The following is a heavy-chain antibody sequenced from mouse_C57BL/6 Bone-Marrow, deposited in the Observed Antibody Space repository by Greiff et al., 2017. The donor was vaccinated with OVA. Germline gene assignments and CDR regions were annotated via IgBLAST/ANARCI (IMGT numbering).Heavy chain of an antibody. J-gene: IGHJ4*01. V-gene: IGHV1-50*01. Sequence: QVQLQQPGAELVKPGASVKLSCKASGYTFTSYWMQWVKQRPGQGLEWIGEIDPSDSYTNYNQKFKGKATLTVDTSSSTAYMHLSSLTSEDSAVYYCARRSNYVKGAMDYWGQGTSVTVSS. CDR3: ARRSNYVKGAMDY. CDR2: IDPSDSYT. D-gene: IGHD2-5*01. CDR1: GYTFTSYW.